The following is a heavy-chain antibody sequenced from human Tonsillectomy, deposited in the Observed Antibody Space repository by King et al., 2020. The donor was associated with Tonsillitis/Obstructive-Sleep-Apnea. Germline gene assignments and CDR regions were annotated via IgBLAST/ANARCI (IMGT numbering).Heavy chain of an antibody. CDR1: GYSFTSYW. CDR2: ICPGDSYT. V-gene: IGHV5-51*01. CDR3: ARQYYFDY. Sequence: QLVQSGAEVKKPGESLKISCKGSGYSFTSYWICWVRQMPGKGLEWVGVICPGDSYTRYSPSFQGQVTISADKSFCTAYRQWSSLKASDTAMYYCARQYYFDYWGQGTLVTVSS. J-gene: IGHJ4*02.